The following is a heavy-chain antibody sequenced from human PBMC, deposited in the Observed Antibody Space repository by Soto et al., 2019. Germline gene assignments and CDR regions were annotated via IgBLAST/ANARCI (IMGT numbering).Heavy chain of an antibody. CDR2: RSYDGSNK. CDR1: GFTFSSYG. D-gene: IGHD4-17*01. J-gene: IGHJ4*02. CDR3: AKDLGDTWGDYAHGY. Sequence: QVQLVESGGGVVQPGRSLRLSCAASGFTFSSYGMHWVRQAPGKGLEWVAVRSYDGSNKYYADSVKGRFTISRDKSKNTLYLQMNSLRAEDTAVYYCAKDLGDTWGDYAHGYWGQGTLVTVSS. V-gene: IGHV3-30*18.